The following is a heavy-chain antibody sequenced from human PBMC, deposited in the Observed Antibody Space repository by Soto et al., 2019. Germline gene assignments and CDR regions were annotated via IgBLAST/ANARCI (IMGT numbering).Heavy chain of an antibody. D-gene: IGHD3-3*01. V-gene: IGHV3-33*01. CDR3: ARDRDFWSGYYHYYYYGMDV. CDR1: GFTFSSYG. J-gene: IGHJ6*02. CDR2: IWYDGSNK. Sequence: QTGGSLRLSCAASGFTFSSYGMHWVRQAPGKGLEWVAVIWYDGSNKYYADSVKGRFTISRDNSKNTLYLQMNSLRAEDTAVYYCARDRDFWSGYYHYYYYGMDVWGQGTTVTVSS.